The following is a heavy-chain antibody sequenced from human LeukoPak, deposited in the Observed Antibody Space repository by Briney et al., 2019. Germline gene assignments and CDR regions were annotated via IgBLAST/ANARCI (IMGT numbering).Heavy chain of an antibody. CDR3: AKDVPGDYDFWSGYTNYFDY. D-gene: IGHD3-3*01. J-gene: IGHJ4*02. CDR1: GFTVSSNY. V-gene: IGHV3-66*01. CDR2: IYSGGST. Sequence: PGGSLRLSCAASGFTVSSNYMSWVRQAPGKGLEWVSVIYSGGSTYYADSVKGRFTISRDNSKNTLYLQMNSLRAEDTAVYYCAKDVPGDYDFWSGYTNYFDYWGQGTLVTVSS.